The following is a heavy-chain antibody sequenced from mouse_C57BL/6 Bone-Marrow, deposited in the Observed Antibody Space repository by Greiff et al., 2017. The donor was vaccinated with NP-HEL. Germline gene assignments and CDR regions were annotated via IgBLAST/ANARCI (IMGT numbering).Heavy chain of an antibody. CDR3: ARVGTWGYRYSFAY. CDR1: GFTFSSYA. V-gene: IGHV5-4*03. CDR2: ISDGGSYT. J-gene: IGHJ3*01. Sequence: EVKLVESGGGLVKPGGSLKLSCAASGFTFSSYAMSWVRQTPEKRLEWVATISDGGSYTYYPDNVKGRVTISRVNAKNNLYLQMDHLNSEDTAMYYCARVGTWGYRYSFAYWGQGTLVTVSA. D-gene: IGHD3-1*01.